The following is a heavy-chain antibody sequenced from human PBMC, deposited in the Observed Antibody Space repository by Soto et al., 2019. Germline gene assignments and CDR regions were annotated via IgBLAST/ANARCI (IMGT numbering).Heavy chain of an antibody. D-gene: IGHD3-22*01. J-gene: IGHJ1*01. Sequence: EVQLLESGGGLVQPGGSLRLSCAASGFTFSSYAISWVRQAPGKGLEWVSGISGSGDSTYYADPVKGRFTISRDNSKNTLYLQMNSLRGEDTAVYYCAKDPTSNYYDSSAYSPGGEDFQHWGQGTLVTVSS. CDR3: AKDPTSNYYDSSAYSPGGEDFQH. CDR2: ISGSGDST. CDR1: GFTFSSYA. V-gene: IGHV3-23*01.